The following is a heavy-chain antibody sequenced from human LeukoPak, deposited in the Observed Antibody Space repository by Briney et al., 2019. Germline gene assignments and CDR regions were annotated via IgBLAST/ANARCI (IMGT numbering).Heavy chain of an antibody. CDR1: GGSISSYY. Sequence: PSETLSLTCTVSGGSISSYYWSWIRQPPGKGLEWIGYIYYSGSTNYNPSLKSRVTISVDTSKNQFSLKLSSVTAADTAVYYCARTSNYDYFDYWGQGTLVTVFS. D-gene: IGHD4-11*01. V-gene: IGHV4-59*01. J-gene: IGHJ4*02. CDR3: ARTSNYDYFDY. CDR2: IYYSGST.